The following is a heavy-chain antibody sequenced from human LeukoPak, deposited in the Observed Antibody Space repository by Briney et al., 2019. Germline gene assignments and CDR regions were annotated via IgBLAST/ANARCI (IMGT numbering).Heavy chain of an antibody. Sequence: SETLSLTCAVYGGSFSGYYWSWIRQPPGKGLEWIGEINHSGSTNYNPSLKSRVTISVDTSKNQFSLKLSSVTAADTAVYYCARGFRVVVPAATAKDTLHYYYYMDVWGKGTTVTVSS. CDR2: INHSGST. CDR1: GGSFSGYY. CDR3: ARGFRVVVPAATAKDTLHYYYYMDV. V-gene: IGHV4-34*01. J-gene: IGHJ6*03. D-gene: IGHD2-2*01.